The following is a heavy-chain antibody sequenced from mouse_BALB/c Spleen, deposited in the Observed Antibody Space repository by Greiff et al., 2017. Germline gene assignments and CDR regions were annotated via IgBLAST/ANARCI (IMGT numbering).Heavy chain of an antibody. Sequence: VQLQQSGTVLARPGASVKMSCKASGYSFTSYWMHWVKQRPGQGLEWIGAIYPGNSDTSYNQKFKGKAKLTAVTSASTAYMELSSLTNEDSAVYYCTNPNYYGSSYVDYWGQSTTLTVSS. CDR1: GYSFTSYW. D-gene: IGHD1-1*01. CDR2: IYPGNSDT. CDR3: TNPNYYGSSYVDY. J-gene: IGHJ2*01. V-gene: IGHV1-5*01.